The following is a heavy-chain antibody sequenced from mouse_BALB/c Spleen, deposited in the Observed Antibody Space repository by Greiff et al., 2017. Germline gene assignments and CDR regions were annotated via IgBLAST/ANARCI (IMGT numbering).Heavy chain of an antibody. D-gene: IGHD2-14*01. V-gene: IGHV1-63*02. Sequence: VQLKESGAELVRPGTSVKISCKASGYTFTNYWLGWVKQRPGHGLEWIGDIYPGGGYTNYNEKFKGKATLTADTSSSTAYMQLSSLTSEDSAVYFCARRNDEDAMDYWGQGTSVTVSS. J-gene: IGHJ4*01. CDR2: IYPGGGYT. CDR1: GYTFTNYW. CDR3: ARRNDEDAMDY.